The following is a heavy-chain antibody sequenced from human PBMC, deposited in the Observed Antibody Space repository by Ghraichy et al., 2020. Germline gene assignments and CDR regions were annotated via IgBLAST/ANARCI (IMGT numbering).Heavy chain of an antibody. CDR3: ARDLVGTTAIDY. D-gene: IGHD1-26*01. V-gene: IGHV4-4*07. Sequence: SQTLSLTCTVSGGSISSYYWSWIRQPAGKGLEWIGRIYSSGSTSFNASLKSRVTMSVDTSKNQFSLKLSSVTAADTAMYYCARDLVGTTAIDYWGQGTLVTVSS. CDR1: GGSISSYY. CDR2: IYSSGST. J-gene: IGHJ4*02.